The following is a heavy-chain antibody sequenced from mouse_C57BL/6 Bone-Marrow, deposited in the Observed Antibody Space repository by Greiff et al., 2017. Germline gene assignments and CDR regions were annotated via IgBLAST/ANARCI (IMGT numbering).Heavy chain of an antibody. V-gene: IGHV5-4*01. CDR1: GFTFSSYA. CDR2: ISDGGSYT. D-gene: IGHD4-1*01. J-gene: IGHJ4*01. Sequence: EVQLVESGGGLVKPGGSLKLSCAASGFTFSSYAMSWVRQTPEKRLEWVATISDGGSYTYYPDNVKGRFTISRDNAKNNQYLQLSHLKSEDAAMYYCARGLNWQGAMDYWGQGTSVTVSS. CDR3: ARGLNWQGAMDY.